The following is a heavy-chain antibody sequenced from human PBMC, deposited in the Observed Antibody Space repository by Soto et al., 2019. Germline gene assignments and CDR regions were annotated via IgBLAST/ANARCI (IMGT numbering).Heavy chain of an antibody. Sequence: SETLSLTCTVSGGSISSSSYYWGWIHQPPGKGLEWIGSIYYSGSTYYNPSLKSRVTISVDTSKNQFSLKLSSVTAADTAVYYCASDLLIAAGRPFDPWGQGTLVTVSS. CDR3: ASDLLIAAGRPFDP. CDR2: IYYSGST. D-gene: IGHD6-13*01. V-gene: IGHV4-39*01. CDR1: GGSISSSSYY. J-gene: IGHJ5*02.